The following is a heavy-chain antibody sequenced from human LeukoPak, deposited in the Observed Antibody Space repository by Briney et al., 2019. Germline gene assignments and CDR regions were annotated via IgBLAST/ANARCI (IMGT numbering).Heavy chain of an antibody. J-gene: IGHJ6*02. D-gene: IGHD2/OR15-2a*01. CDR2: INPSGGST. Sequence: ASVEVSCKASGYTFNSYYMYWVRQAPGQGLEWMGIINPSGGSTSYAQKFQGRVTMTRDTSTSTVYMDLSSLRSEDTAVYYCARGGVGENYYGMDVWGQGTTVTVSS. CDR1: GYTFNSYY. CDR3: ARGGVGENYYGMDV. V-gene: IGHV1-46*02.